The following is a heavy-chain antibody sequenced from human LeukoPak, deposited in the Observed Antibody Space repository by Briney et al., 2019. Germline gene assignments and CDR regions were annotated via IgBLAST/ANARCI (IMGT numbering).Heavy chain of an antibody. CDR2: ISSSGSDI. J-gene: IGHJ4*02. D-gene: IGHD3-3*01. CDR1: GFTFSDYY. CDR3: AGGDFWSGDYRGLLDY. Sequence: PGGSLRLSCAASGFTFSDYYMSWIRQAPGKGLEWVSYISSSGSDINHADPVKGRFTISRDNAKNSLYLQMNSLRAEDTAVYYCAGGDFWSGDYRGLLDYWGQGTLVTVSS. V-gene: IGHV3-11*01.